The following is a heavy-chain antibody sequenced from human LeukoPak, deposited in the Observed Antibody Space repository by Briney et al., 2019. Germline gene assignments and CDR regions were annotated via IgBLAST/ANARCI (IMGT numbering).Heavy chain of an antibody. V-gene: IGHV4-59*01. CDR2: IYYSRST. Sequence: NSGGSLRLSCAASGFTFSNAWMSWVRQAPGKGLEWIGYIYYSRSTNYNPSLKSRVTISVDTSKNQFSLKLSSVTAADTAVYYCARVPPGYCSSTSCYEWGRFDYWGQGTLVTVSS. J-gene: IGHJ4*02. D-gene: IGHD2-2*01. CDR3: ARVPPGYCSSTSCYEWGRFDY. CDR1: GFTFSNAW.